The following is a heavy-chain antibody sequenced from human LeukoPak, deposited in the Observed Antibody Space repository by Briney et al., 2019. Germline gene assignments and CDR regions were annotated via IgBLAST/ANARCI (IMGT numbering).Heavy chain of an antibody. CDR3: ARPPGMTAAFDI. D-gene: IGHD1-1*01. V-gene: IGHV3-48*03. CDR1: GFTFSNYE. J-gene: IGHJ3*02. CDR2: STSSGNTV. Sequence: GGSLRLSCVASGFTFSNYEMNWVRQVPGKGLEWISCSTSSGNTVYYADSVKGQFTTSRDNAKNSLYLQMDSLRVEDTAVYYCARPPGMTAAFDIWGRGTMVTVSS.